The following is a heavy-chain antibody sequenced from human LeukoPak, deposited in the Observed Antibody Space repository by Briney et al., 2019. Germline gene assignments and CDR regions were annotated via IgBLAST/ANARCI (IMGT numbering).Heavy chain of an antibody. J-gene: IGHJ4*02. Sequence: GGSLRLSCAASGFTFSSYWVSWVRQAPGKGLEWVANIKQDGSEKYYVDSVKGRFTISRDNAKNSLYLQMNSLRAEATAVYYCARDGEPLLWFGELLGPYFDYWGQGTLVTVSS. CDR2: IKQDGSEK. V-gene: IGHV3-7*03. CDR3: ARDGEPLLWFGELLGPYFDY. D-gene: IGHD3-10*01. CDR1: GFTFSSYW.